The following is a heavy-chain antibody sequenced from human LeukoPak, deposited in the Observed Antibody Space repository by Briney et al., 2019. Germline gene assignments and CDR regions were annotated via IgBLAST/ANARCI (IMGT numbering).Heavy chain of an antibody. CDR1: GGSVSSGSYY. Sequence: SETLSLTCTVSGGSVSSGSYYWSWVRQPPGKGLEWIVTMFSSGSTNYNPSLKSRVTMTVDTSKNHFSLRLTSVTAADTAVYYCARLSDYWGQGNLVAVSS. V-gene: IGHV4-61*03. CDR2: MFSSGST. J-gene: IGHJ4*02. CDR3: ARLSDY.